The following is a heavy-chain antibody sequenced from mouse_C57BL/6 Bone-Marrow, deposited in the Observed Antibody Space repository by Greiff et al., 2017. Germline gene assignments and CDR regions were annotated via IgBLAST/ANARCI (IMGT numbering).Heavy chain of an antibody. CDR2: IYPGSGNT. CDR3: AKNDSDY. V-gene: IGHV1-66*01. D-gene: IGHD2-4*01. Sequence: VQRVESGPELVKPGASVKISCKASGYSFTSYYIHWVKQRPGQGLEWIGWIYPGSGNTKYNEKFKGKATLTADTSSSTAYMQLSSLTSEDSAVYYCAKNDSDYWGQGTTLTVSS. J-gene: IGHJ2*01. CDR1: GYSFTSYY.